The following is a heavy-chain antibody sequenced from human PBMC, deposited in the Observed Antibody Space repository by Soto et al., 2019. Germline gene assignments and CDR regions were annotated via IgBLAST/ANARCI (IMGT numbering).Heavy chain of an antibody. CDR1: GYTFTSYA. CDR3: ARDMGTVTNYYYYGMDV. Sequence: EASVKVSCKASGYTFTSYAMHWVRQAPGQRLEWMGWINAGNGNTKYSQKFQGRVTITRDTSASTAYMELSSLRSEDTAVYYCARDMGTVTNYYYYGMDVWGQGTTVTVSS. J-gene: IGHJ6*02. CDR2: INAGNGNT. D-gene: IGHD4-4*01. V-gene: IGHV1-3*01.